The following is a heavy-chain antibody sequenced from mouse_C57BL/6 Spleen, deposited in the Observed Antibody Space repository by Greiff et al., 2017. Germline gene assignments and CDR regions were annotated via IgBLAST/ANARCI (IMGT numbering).Heavy chain of an antibody. J-gene: IGHJ4*01. Sequence: EVKVVESGGGLVQPGGSLKLSCAASGFTFSDYGMAWVRQAPRKGPAWVAFISNLAYSIYYADTVTGRFTISRENAKNTLYLEMSSLRSEDTAMYYCARQVDWEDYYAMDYWGQGTSVTVSS. CDR1: GFTFSDYG. V-gene: IGHV5-15*01. D-gene: IGHD4-1*01. CDR2: ISNLAYSI. CDR3: ARQVDWEDYYAMDY.